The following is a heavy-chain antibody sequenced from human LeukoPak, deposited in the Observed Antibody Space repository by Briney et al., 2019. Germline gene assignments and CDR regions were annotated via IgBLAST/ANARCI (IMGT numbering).Heavy chain of an antibody. CDR3: ASGAWATRLHS. Sequence: SDTLSLTCAVYGESLNYYYWSWIRQSPEKGLEWIGEVFDGKTTNYNPSLKRRVTISAVTSSNQFSLNLKSVTAADTAVYYCASGAWATRLHSWAQGTLVIVSS. J-gene: IGHJ4*02. D-gene: IGHD5-24*01. V-gene: IGHV4-34*12. CDR1: GESLNYYY. CDR2: VFDGKTT.